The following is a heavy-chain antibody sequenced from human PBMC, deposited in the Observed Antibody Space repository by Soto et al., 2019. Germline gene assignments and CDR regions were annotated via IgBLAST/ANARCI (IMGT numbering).Heavy chain of an antibody. CDR3: AGNYYYGSGSYYTALYYYYGMDV. D-gene: IGHD3-10*01. CDR1: GYSFTSYW. J-gene: IGHJ6*02. V-gene: IGHV5-10-1*01. Sequence: GESLKISCKGSGYSFTSYWISWVRQMPGKGLEWMGRIDPSDSYTNYSPSFQGHVTISADKSISTAYLQWSSLKASDTAMYYCAGNYYYGSGSYYTALYYYYGMDVWGQGTTVTVSS. CDR2: IDPSDSYT.